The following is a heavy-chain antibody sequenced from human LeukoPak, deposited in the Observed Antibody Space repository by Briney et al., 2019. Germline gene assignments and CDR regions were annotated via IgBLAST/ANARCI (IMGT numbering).Heavy chain of an antibody. CDR1: GFSLNTHRVG. D-gene: IGHD2-21*01. J-gene: IGHJ2*01. CDR2: CYWDDDK. CDR3: VRISRSFVVASDWFFDL. V-gene: IGHV2-5*04. Sequence: GPTLVKPTQTLTLTCTFSGFSLNTHRVGVGWIRQPPGRALEGPTHCYWDDDKRYSPSLRTRLTITKEISKNQVVLTMTNMASVDTGTYFCVRISRSFVVASDWFFDLWGRGTLVTVSS.